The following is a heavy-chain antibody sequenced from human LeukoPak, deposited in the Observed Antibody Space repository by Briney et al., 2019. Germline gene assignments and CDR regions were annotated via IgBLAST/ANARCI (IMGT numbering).Heavy chain of an antibody. CDR2: INPNSGGT. Sequence: PGASVKVSCKASGYTFTGYYMHWVRQAPGQGLEWMGRINPNSGGTNYAQKFQGRGTMTRDTSISSAYMELSRLRSDDTAVYYCARVIAQQLVPFDYWGQGTLVTVSS. V-gene: IGHV1-2*06. CDR3: ARVIAQQLVPFDY. CDR1: GYTFTGYY. D-gene: IGHD6-13*01. J-gene: IGHJ4*02.